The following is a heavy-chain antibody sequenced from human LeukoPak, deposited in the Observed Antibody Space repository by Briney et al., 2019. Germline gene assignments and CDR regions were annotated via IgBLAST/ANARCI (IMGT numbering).Heavy chain of an antibody. J-gene: IGHJ3*02. CDR1: GGSISSGSYY. D-gene: IGHD5-18*01. Sequence: SQTLSLTCTVSGGSISSGSYYWSWIRQPAGKGLEWIGRIYTSGSTNYNPSLKSRVTISVDTSKNQFSLKLSSVTAADTAVYYCARGGYTYGFDAFDIWGQGTMVTVSS. CDR3: ARGGYTYGFDAFDI. CDR2: IYTSGST. V-gene: IGHV4-61*02.